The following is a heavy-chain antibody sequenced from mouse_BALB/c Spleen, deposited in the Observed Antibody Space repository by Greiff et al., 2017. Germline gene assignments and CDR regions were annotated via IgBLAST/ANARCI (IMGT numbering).Heavy chain of an antibody. Sequence: EVKVVESGGGLVKPGGSLKLSCAASGFTFSDYYMYWVRRTPEKRLEWVATISDGGSYTYYPDSVKGRFTISRDNAKNNLYLQMSSLKSEDTAMYYCARDHSSGYWFAYWGQGTLVTVSA. V-gene: IGHV5-4*02. D-gene: IGHD3-1*01. J-gene: IGHJ3*01. CDR2: ISDGGSYT. CDR1: GFTFSDYY. CDR3: ARDHSSGYWFAY.